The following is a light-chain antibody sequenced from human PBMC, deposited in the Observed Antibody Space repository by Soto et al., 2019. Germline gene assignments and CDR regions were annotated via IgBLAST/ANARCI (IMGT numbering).Light chain of an antibody. CDR1: GSNIGTHA. J-gene: IGLJ2*01. CDR3: AAWDDSLRAVV. V-gene: IGLV1-44*01. CDR2: RNH. Sequence: QSVLTQSPSESATPGQRVTISCSGSGSNIGTHAVNWYQQVPGTAPTLLIFRNHQRPSGVPDRFSGSKSGTSASLAISGPQSEDEAEYYCAAWDDSLRAVVFGGGTKLTVL.